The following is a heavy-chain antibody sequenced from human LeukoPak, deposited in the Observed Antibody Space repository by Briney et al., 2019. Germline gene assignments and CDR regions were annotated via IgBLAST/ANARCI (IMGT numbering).Heavy chain of an antibody. D-gene: IGHD3-3*01. Sequence: GASVKVSCKASGYTFTSYYMHWVRQAPGEGLEWMGIINPSGGSTSYAQKFQGRVTMTRDMSTSTVYMELSSLRSEDTAVYYCARGHLEWLLIRWFDPWGQGTLVTVSS. J-gene: IGHJ5*02. CDR1: GYTFTSYY. CDR2: INPSGGST. CDR3: ARGHLEWLLIRWFDP. V-gene: IGHV1-46*01.